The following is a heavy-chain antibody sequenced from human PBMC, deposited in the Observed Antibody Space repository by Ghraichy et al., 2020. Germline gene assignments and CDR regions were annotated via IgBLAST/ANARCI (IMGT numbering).Heavy chain of an antibody. J-gene: IGHJ4*02. D-gene: IGHD3-16*02. Sequence: GGSLRLSCAASGFTFSSYAMSWVRQAPGKGLEWVSAISGSGGSTYYADSVKGRFTISRDNSKNTLYLQMNSLRAEDTAVYYCAKEGDYVWGSYRHIWMGDYWGQGTLVTVSS. CDR1: GFTFSSYA. CDR3: AKEGDYVWGSYRHIWMGDY. CDR2: ISGSGGST. V-gene: IGHV3-23*01.